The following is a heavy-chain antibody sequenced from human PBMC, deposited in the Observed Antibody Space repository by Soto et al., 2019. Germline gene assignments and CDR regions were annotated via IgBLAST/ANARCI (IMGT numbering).Heavy chain of an antibody. V-gene: IGHV3-33*01. CDR3: ARDGGSHGPSYFDS. D-gene: IGHD3-16*01. J-gene: IGHJ4*02. CDR1: GSTFSSYG. Sequence: VQLVESGGGVVQPGRSLRLFCVASGSTFSSYGMHWVRQVPGKGPEWVAVIWYDGSNKYYGESVKGRFSISRDNSENTLYLDINSLRTEDTAVYYCARDGGSHGPSYFDSWGQGSLVIVSS. CDR2: IWYDGSNK.